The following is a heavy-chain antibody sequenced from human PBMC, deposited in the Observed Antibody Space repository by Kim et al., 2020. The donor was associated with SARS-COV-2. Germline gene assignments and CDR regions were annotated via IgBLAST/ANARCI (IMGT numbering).Heavy chain of an antibody. Sequence: YAAPTKGRFTISRDNSKTTLYLQMDSLTTEDTAVYYCTTDSLRGVSGGMDVWGQGTTVTVSS. V-gene: IGHV3-15*01. J-gene: IGHJ6*02. D-gene: IGHD3-10*01. CDR3: TTDSLRGVSGGMDV.